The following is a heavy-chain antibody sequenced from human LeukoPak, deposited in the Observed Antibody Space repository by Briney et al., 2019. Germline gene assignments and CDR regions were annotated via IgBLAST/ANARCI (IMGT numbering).Heavy chain of an antibody. V-gene: IGHV4-34*01. CDR2: INHSGST. D-gene: IGHD1-26*01. CDR3: ARGIVGATWFDP. J-gene: IGHJ5*02. CDR1: GGSFSGYY. Sequence: KTSETLSLTCAVYGGSFSGYYWSWIRQPPGKGLEWIGEINHSGSTNYNPSLKSRVTISVDTSKNQFSLKLSSVTAADTAVYYCARGIVGATWFDPWGQGTLSPSPQ.